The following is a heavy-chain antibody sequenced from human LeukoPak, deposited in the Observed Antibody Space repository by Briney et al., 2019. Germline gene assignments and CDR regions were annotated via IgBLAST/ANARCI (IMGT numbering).Heavy chain of an antibody. CDR3: ARGGYSGYEFDC. CDR2: IYPGDSDT. V-gene: IGHV5-51*01. Sequence: PGESLKISCSASGYSFSTYWIGWVRQMPGKGLEWMGVIYPGDSDTRYSPSFQGQVTMSADKSISTAYLQWSSLKASDTAMYYCARGGYSGYEFDCWGQGTLVTVSS. J-gene: IGHJ4*02. D-gene: IGHD5-12*01. CDR1: GYSFSTYW.